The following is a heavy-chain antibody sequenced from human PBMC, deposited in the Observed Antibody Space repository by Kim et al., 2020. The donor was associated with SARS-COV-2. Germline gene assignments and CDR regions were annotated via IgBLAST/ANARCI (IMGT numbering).Heavy chain of an antibody. D-gene: IGHD2-15*01. J-gene: IGHJ5*02. CDR3: VKADRGIYDH. CDR1: VFTFSSYY. Sequence: GGSLRLSCLASVFTFSSYYMHWVRHAPGKGLEYVSAISTHGGSTHYADSVKGRFTISRDDSKNTLYLQMSSLRPEDTALYYCVKADRGIYDHSGQGTLVT. V-gene: IGHV3-64D*06. CDR2: ISTHGGST.